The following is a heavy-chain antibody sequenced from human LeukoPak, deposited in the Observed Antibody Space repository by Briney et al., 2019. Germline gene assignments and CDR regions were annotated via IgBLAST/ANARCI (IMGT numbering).Heavy chain of an antibody. CDR2: IRSKAYGGTT. CDR1: GFTFGDYA. Sequence: GGSLRLSCTASGFTFGDYAMGWVRQAPGKGLEWVGFIRSKAYGGTTEYAASVKGRFTISRDDSKSIAYLQMNSLKTEDTAVYYCTLSLLRYFDYYYYYGMDVWGQGTTVTVSS. D-gene: IGHD3-9*01. CDR3: TLSLLRYFDYYYYYGMDV. J-gene: IGHJ6*02. V-gene: IGHV3-49*04.